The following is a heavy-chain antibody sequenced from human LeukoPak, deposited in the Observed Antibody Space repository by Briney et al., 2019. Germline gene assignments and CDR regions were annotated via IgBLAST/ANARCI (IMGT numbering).Heavy chain of an antibody. J-gene: IGHJ5*02. CDR1: GFTFSGSA. V-gene: IGHV3-73*01. CDR2: IRSKANSYAT. D-gene: IGHD2-15*01. Sequence: GGSLRLSCAASGFTFSGSAMHWVRQASGKGLEWVGRIRSKANSYATAYAASVKGRFTISRDDSKNTAYLQMNSLKTEDTAVYYCTRPGYCSDGSCYSGWFDPWGQGTLVTVSS. CDR3: TRPGYCSDGSCYSGWFDP.